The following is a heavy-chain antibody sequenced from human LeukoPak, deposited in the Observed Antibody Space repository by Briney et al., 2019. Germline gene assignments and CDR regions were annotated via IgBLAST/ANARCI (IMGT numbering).Heavy chain of an antibody. V-gene: IGHV3-49*03. CDR1: GFTFGDYA. J-gene: IGHJ3*02. D-gene: IGHD3-3*01. CDR2: IRSKAYGGTT. CDR3: TRVDDFWSGYGAKDAFDI. Sequence: GGSLRLSCTASGFTFGDYAMSWFRQAPGKGLEWVGFIRSKAYGGTTEYAASVKGRFTISRDDSKSIAYLQMNSLKTEDPAVYYCTRVDDFWSGYGAKDAFDIWGQGTMVTVSS.